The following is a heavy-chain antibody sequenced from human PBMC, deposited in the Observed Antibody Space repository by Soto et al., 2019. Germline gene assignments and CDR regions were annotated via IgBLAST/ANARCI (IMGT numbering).Heavy chain of an antibody. CDR1: GFRFNDYY. CDR2: ISSGSSNI. V-gene: IGHV3-11*01. Sequence: QVQLVESGGGLVKPGGSLRLSCAAAGFRFNDYYMTWIRQAPGKGLEWVSYISSGSSNIYYAHSVKGRFTISRDNAKNSLYLQMNSLRAEDTAVYYCATSSGALDASFPYYFDYWGQGTLVTVSS. D-gene: IGHD6-25*01. J-gene: IGHJ4*02. CDR3: ATSSGALDASFPYYFDY.